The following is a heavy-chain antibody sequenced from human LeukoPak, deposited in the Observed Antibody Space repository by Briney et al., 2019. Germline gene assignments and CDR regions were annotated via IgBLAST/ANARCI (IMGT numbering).Heavy chain of an antibody. CDR1: GYTFTGYY. D-gene: IGHD2-15*01. CDR3: ARAKSRYCSGGSCYSDYYYYYMDV. CDR2: INPDSGGT. Sequence: ASVKVSCKASGYTFTGYYMHWVRQAPGQGLEWMGWINPDSGGTNYAQKFQGRVTMTRDTSISTAYMELSRLRSDDTAVYYCARAKSRYCSGGSCYSDYYYYYMDVWAKGPRSPSP. V-gene: IGHV1-2*02. J-gene: IGHJ6*03.